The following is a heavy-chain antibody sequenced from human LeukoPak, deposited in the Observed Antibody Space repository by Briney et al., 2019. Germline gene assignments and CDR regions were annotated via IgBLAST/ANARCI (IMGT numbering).Heavy chain of an antibody. CDR1: GFTFKNYG. V-gene: IGHV3-21*06. J-gene: IGHJ6*02. Sequence: GGSLRLSRAASGFTFKNYGMNRVRQAPGKGLEWVSSISSGATYIDNADSVKGRFTISRDNAKNSLYLEMNSLRAEDTAVYYCARSKGGAQREYGMDVWGQGTTVTVSS. CDR2: ISSGATYI. CDR3: ARSKGGAQREYGMDV. D-gene: IGHD1-1*01.